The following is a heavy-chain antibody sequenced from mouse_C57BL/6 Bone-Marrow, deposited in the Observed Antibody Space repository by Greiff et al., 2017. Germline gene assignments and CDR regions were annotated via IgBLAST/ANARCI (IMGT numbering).Heavy chain of an antibody. CDR2: IWSGGST. CDR3: ARPFFNWDTGAMDY. D-gene: IGHD4-1*01. Sequence: VQLHQSGPGLVQPSQSLSITCTVSGFSLTSYGVHWVRQSPGKGLAWLGVIWSGGSTDYNAAFISRLSISKDNSKSPVFFKMNSLQADDTAIYYCARPFFNWDTGAMDYWGQGTSVTVSS. V-gene: IGHV2-2*01. J-gene: IGHJ4*01. CDR1: GFSLTSYG.